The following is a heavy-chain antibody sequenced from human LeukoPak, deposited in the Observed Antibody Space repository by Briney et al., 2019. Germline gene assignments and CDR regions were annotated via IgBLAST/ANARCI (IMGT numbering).Heavy chain of an antibody. CDR3: ARVHSYGGNDY. Sequence: SETLSLTCAVYGGSFSGYYLSWIRQPPGKGLEWIGEINHSGSTNYNPSLKSRVTISVDTSKNQFSLKLSSVTAADTAVYYCARVHSYGGNDYWGQGTLVTVSS. CDR2: INHSGST. J-gene: IGHJ4*02. D-gene: IGHD5-18*01. CDR1: GGSFSGYY. V-gene: IGHV4-34*01.